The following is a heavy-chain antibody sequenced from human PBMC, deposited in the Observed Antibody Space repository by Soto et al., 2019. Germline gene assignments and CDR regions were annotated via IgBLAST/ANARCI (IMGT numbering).Heavy chain of an antibody. Sequence: GGSLRLSCAASGFTVSSNYMSWVRQAPGKGLEWVSVIYSGGSTYYADSVKGRFTISRDNSKNTLYLQMNSLRAEDTAVYYCARDPMYYDFWSGFHYWGQGTLVTVSS. J-gene: IGHJ4*02. CDR3: ARDPMYYDFWSGFHY. CDR1: GFTVSSNY. V-gene: IGHV3-66*01. D-gene: IGHD3-3*01. CDR2: IYSGGST.